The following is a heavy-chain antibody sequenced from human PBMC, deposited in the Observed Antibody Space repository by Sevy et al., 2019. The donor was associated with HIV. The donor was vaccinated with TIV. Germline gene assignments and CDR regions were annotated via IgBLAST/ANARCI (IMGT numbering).Heavy chain of an antibody. J-gene: IGHJ5*01. CDR2: IYYSGNT. CDR3: ARDPSEEGFSYGPFDS. D-gene: IGHD5-18*01. V-gene: IGHV4-61*01. CDR1: SGSVSSGNNY. Sequence: SETLSLTCIVSSGSVSSGNNYWSWLRQPPGKGLEWIGYIYYSGNTKYTPSLKSLITISIDTSKNQYSLNLTSVTAADTAVYYCARDPSEEGFSYGPFDSWGQGILVTVSS.